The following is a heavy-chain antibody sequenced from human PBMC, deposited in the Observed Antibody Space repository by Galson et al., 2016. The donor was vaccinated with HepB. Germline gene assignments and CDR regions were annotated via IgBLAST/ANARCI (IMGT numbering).Heavy chain of an antibody. CDR3: ARGYGGNYWHFDL. J-gene: IGHJ2*01. V-gene: IGHV3-30*04. D-gene: IGHD4-23*01. CDR2: ISYDGRNK. Sequence: SLRLSCAASGLTFSSYAMHWVRQAPGKGLEWVAVISYDGRNKYYAASVKGRFTISRDHPKNTLYLQMNSLRAEDTAVYYCARGYGGNYWHFDLWGRGTLVTVSS. CDR1: GLTFSSYA.